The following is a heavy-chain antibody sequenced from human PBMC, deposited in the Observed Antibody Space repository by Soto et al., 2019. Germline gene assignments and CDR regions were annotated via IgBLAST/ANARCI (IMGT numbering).Heavy chain of an antibody. Sequence: QVQLVQSGAEVKKPGSSVKVSCKASGGTFHSYAVSWVRQAPGQGLEWMGGIIPIFDTTHYAQKFQGRVTITADESASTAFMELNSLRSEDTAVYYCSYCTGGSTWQPGIDYYFYVMDVWGQGTTVTVSS. D-gene: IGHD2-8*02. V-gene: IGHV1-69*01. CDR1: GGTFHSYA. CDR2: IIPIFDTT. CDR3: SYCTGGSTWQPGIDYYFYVMDV. J-gene: IGHJ6*02.